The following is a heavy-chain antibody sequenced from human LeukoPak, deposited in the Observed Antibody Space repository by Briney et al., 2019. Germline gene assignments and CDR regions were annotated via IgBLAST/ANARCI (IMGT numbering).Heavy chain of an antibody. CDR1: GGSISSGSCY. CDR3: ARAFFGYSSSAVGD. J-gene: IGHJ4*02. CDR2: IYTSGST. V-gene: IGHV4-61*02. Sequence: SETLSLTCTVSGGSISSGSCYWSWIRQPAGKGLERIGRIYTSGSTNYSPSLKSRVTISVDTSKNQFSLKLSSVTAADTAVYYCARAFFGYSSSAVGDWGQGTLVTVSS. D-gene: IGHD6-6*01.